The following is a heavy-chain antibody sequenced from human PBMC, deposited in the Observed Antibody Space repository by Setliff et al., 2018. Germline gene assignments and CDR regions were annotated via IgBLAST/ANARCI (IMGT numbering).Heavy chain of an antibody. D-gene: IGHD6-19*01. CDR3: AKLTTPYSSGWSHFDD. CDR1: GFTFSSYA. V-gene: IGHV3-23*01. CDR2: ISGSGGST. Sequence: QPGGSLRLSCAASGFTFSSYAMSWVRQAPGQGLEWVSPISGSGGSTYYADSVKGRFTISRDNSKNTLYLQMNSLRAEDTAVYYCAKLTTPYSSGWSHFDDWGQGTLVTVSS. J-gene: IGHJ4*02.